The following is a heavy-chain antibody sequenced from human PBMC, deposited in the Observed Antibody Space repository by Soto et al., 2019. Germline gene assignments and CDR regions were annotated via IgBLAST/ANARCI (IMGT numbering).Heavy chain of an antibody. CDR2: IFYDESKE. Sequence: QVQLVESGGGVVQPGRSLRLSCAASGFTFRQYGMHWVRQAPGKGLEWVAVIFYDESKEYYADSVRGRFTISRDNSNNMLYLQMHSLRGEDTALYYCARDAAARDGRGGMDVWRQGTTVTVSS. D-gene: IGHD6-6*01. CDR3: ARDAAARDGRGGMDV. J-gene: IGHJ6*02. V-gene: IGHV3-33*01. CDR1: GFTFRQYG.